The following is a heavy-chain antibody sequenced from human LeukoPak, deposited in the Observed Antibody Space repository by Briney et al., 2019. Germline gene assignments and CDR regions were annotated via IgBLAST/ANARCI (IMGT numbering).Heavy chain of an antibody. CDR2: IYYSGST. CDR3: ASLGGYDSRDC. V-gene: IGHV4-59*01. J-gene: IGHJ4*02. Sequence: SSETLSLTCTVSGGSISSYYWSWIRQPPGKGLEWIGYIYYSGSTNYNPSLKSRVTISVDTSKNQFSLKLSSVTAADTAVYYCASLGGYDSRDCWGQGTLVTVSS. D-gene: IGHD5-12*01. CDR1: GGSISSYY.